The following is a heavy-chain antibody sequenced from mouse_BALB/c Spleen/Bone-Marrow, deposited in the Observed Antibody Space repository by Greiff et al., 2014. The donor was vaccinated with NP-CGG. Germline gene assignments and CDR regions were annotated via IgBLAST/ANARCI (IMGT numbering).Heavy chain of an antibody. CDR3: ARWEYYAMDY. Sequence: VQLQQSGAELVKPGASVKLSCTASGFNIRDTYMHWVKQRPEQGLEWIGRIDPANGNTKYDPKFQGKATITADTSSNTAYLQLSSLTSEDTAAYYCARWEYYAMDYWGQGTSVTVSS. V-gene: IGHV14-3*02. D-gene: IGHD4-1*01. J-gene: IGHJ4*01. CDR2: IDPANGNT. CDR1: GFNIRDTY.